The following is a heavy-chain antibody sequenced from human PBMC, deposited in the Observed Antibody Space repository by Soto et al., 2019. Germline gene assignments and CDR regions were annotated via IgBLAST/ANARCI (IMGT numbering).Heavy chain of an antibody. V-gene: IGHV1-3*01. J-gene: IGHJ4*02. CDR3: KIAVAGNGFDY. D-gene: IGHD6-19*01. CDR2: INAGNGNT. CDR1: GYTFTSYA. Sequence: ASVKVSCKASGYTFTSYAMHWVRQAPGQRLEWMGWINAGNGNTKYSQKFQGRVTITRDTSASTAYMELSSLRSEDTAVYYCKIAVAGNGFDYWGQGTLVTVSS.